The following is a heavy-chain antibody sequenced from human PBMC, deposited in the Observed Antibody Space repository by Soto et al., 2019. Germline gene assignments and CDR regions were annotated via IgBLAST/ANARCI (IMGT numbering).Heavy chain of an antibody. D-gene: IGHD4-17*01. J-gene: IGHJ4*02. CDR2: IIPVFGTT. V-gene: IGHV1-69*01. CDR1: GGTLNSYT. Sequence: QVQLVQSGAEVKKPGSSVRVSCKASGGTLNSYTISWVRQAPGQGLEWMGGIIPVFGTTDYAQKFQGRVTITADQSTATAYLDLFSLRSEDTAISYCSISNSYGRGDFWGQGTLVTVSS. CDR3: SISNSYGRGDF.